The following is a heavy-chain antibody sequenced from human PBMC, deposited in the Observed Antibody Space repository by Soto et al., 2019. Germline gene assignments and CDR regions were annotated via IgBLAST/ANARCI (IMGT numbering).Heavy chain of an antibody. J-gene: IGHJ6*02. CDR1: GGSISSSSYY. CDR3: ARQGIAVAGTLYGMDV. Sequence: SETLSLTCTVSGGSISSSSYYWGWIRQPPGKGLEWIGSIYYSGSTYYNPSLKSRVTISVDTSKNQFSLKLSSVTAADTAVYYCARQGIAVAGTLYGMDVWGQGTTVT. V-gene: IGHV4-39*01. D-gene: IGHD6-19*01. CDR2: IYYSGST.